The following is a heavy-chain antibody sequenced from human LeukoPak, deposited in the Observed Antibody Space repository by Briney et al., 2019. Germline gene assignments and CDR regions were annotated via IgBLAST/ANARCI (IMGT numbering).Heavy chain of an antibody. CDR2: IYYTAGA. D-gene: IGHD2-2*01. CDR3: ARGQRELTYAPDY. Sequence: PSETLSLTCNVSGASMRSETHYWSWLRQHPGKGPEWIAYIYYTAGAYYNPSLESRVSISLDASENQFSLKLTSVTAADTAVYYCARGQRELTYAPDYWGQGTLVTVSS. CDR1: GASMRSETHY. V-gene: IGHV4-31*03. J-gene: IGHJ4*02.